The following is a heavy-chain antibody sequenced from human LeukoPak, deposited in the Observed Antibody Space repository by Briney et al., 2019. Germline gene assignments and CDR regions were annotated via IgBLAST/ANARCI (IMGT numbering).Heavy chain of an antibody. D-gene: IGHD5-12*01. CDR2: IYYSGST. Sequence: PSETLSLTCTVSGDSISSYFWSWVRQPPGKGLEWIGYIYYSGSTDYNPSLKSRVTISVDTSKNQFSLKLASVTTADTAVYYCARDRWLGYWGQGTLVTVSS. V-gene: IGHV4-59*01. CDR3: ARDRWLGY. J-gene: IGHJ4*02. CDR1: GDSISSYF.